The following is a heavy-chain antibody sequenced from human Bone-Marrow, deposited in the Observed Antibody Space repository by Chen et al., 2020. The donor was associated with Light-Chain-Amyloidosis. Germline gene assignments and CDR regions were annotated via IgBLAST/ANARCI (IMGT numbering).Heavy chain of an antibody. CDR2: ISDSGGNT. Sequence: EVQLFESGGGLVRPGGSLRLSCAASGFSFNDYAMSWVRQAPGKGLEWVSDISDSGGNTNYADSVKGRFTISRDNSKNTLYLDMNSLRVDDTALYYCARDTYYYDNIDYYSWFDPWGQGTLVTVSS. D-gene: IGHD3-22*01. CDR3: ARDTYYYDNIDYYSWFDP. CDR1: GFSFNDYA. V-gene: IGHV3-23*01. J-gene: IGHJ5*02.